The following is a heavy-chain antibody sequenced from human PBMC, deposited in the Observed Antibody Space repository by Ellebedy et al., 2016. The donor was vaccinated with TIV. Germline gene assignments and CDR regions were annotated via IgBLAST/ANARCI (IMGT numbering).Heavy chain of an antibody. CDR2: IYPGDSDT. D-gene: IGHD4-17*01. Sequence: GESLKISCTGSGYDFSTYWIGWVRQMPGKGLEWMGIIYPGDSDTRYSPSFQGQVTISADKSISTAYLQWSSLKASDTAMYYCARATVTTRFDYWGQGTLVTVSS. CDR3: ARATVTTRFDY. V-gene: IGHV5-51*01. J-gene: IGHJ4*02. CDR1: GYDFSTYW.